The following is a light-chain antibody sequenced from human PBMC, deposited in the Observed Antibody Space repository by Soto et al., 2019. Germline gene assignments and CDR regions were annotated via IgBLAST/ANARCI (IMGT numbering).Light chain of an antibody. CDR2: GAS. Sequence: EIVMTQSPATLSVSPGERATLSCRASQSVSSNLAWYQQKPVQAPRLIIYGASTRATGIPARFSGSGSGTEFTLTISSLQSEDFAVYYCQQYNNWPPWTFGQWTKVESK. V-gene: IGKV3-15*01. CDR3: QQYNNWPPWT. J-gene: IGKJ1*01. CDR1: QSVSSN.